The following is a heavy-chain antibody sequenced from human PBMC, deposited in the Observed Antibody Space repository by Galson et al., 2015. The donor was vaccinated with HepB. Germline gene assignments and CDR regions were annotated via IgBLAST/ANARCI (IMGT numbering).Heavy chain of an antibody. Sequence: LSLTCTVSGGSISTYYWSWIRQPPGKGLEWIGHIYYSGSTNYNPSLKSRVTISVDTSKSQISLRLTSVTAADTAVYYCARGNSYASGYYYMDVWGKGTTVTVSS. CDR1: GGSISTYY. CDR3: ARGNSYASGYYYMDV. CDR2: IYYSGST. V-gene: IGHV4-59*01. J-gene: IGHJ6*03. D-gene: IGHD3-16*01.